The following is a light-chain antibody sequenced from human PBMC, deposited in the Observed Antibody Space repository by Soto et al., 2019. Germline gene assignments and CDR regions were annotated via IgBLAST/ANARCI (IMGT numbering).Light chain of an antibody. V-gene: IGLV2-14*01. Sequence: QSALTQPASVSGSPGQSITISCTGTRSDVGGYNYVSWYQQHPGKATKLMIYEVSNRPSGVSNRFTGSQSGNTASLTISGLQAEDEADYYCSSYTSSSTLTVFGGVTKLAV. CDR2: EVS. CDR1: RSDVGGYNY. J-gene: IGLJ2*01. CDR3: SSYTSSSTLTV.